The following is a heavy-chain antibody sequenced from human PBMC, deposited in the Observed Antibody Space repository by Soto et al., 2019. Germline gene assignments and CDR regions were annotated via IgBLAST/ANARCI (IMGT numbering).Heavy chain of an antibody. D-gene: IGHD6-13*01. CDR3: AHSKDYGSRWYTLDFDY. CDR1: GLSLSTSGVG. Sequence: QITLKESGPTLVKPTQTLTLTCTFPGLSLSTSGVGVGWIRQPPEQAPEWLALIYWDDNKRYSPSLKSRLTITKDTSKSQVVLTMSNVDPVDTATYYCAHSKDYGSRWYTLDFDYWGQGTLVTVSS. CDR2: IYWDDNK. V-gene: IGHV2-5*02. J-gene: IGHJ4*02.